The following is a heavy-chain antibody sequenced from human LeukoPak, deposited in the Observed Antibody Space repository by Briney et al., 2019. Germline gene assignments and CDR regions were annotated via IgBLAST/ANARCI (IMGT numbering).Heavy chain of an antibody. D-gene: IGHD1-7*01. CDR3: ATFAVLELRSRRKFAFDP. CDR1: GYTLTELS. V-gene: IGHV1-24*01. Sequence: ASVKVSCKVSGYTLTELSMHWVRQAPGKGLEWMGGFDPEDGETIYAQKFQGRVTMTEDTSTDTAYMELSSLRSEDTAVYYCATFAVLELRSRRKFAFDPWGQETLVTVSS. J-gene: IGHJ5*02. CDR2: FDPEDGET.